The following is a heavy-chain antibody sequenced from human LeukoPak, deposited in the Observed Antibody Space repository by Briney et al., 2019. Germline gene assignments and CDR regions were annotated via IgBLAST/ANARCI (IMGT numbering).Heavy chain of an antibody. CDR1: GFIFTNYA. J-gene: IGHJ4*02. V-gene: IGHV3-23*01. CDR2: ISGSGGST. D-gene: IGHD5-24*01. CDR3: AKDSDGYNTEFDY. Sequence: GGSLRLSCAPSGFIFTNYAMTGVRQAPGKGLEWVSGISGSGGSTYYADSVKGWFTISRDKSKNTLYLQMNSLRAEDTAVYYCAKDSDGYNTEFDYWGQGTLVTVSS.